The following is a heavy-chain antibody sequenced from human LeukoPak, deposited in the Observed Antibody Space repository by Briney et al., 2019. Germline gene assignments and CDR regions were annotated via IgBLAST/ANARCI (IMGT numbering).Heavy chain of an antibody. CDR1: GFTFSNYA. V-gene: IGHV3-23*01. J-gene: IGHJ3*02. CDR3: TRFDDAFDI. Sequence: GGPLRLSCAASGFTFSNYAMSWVRQASGKGLEWVSAIRGSGGSTYYADSVKGRFTISRDDSTNTAYLQMNSLKIEDTAVYYCTRFDDAFDIWGQGTMVTVSS. CDR2: IRGSGGST.